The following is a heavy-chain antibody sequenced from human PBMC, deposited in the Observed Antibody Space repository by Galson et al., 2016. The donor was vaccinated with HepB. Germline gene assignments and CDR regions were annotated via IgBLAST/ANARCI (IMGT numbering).Heavy chain of an antibody. CDR1: GFTFSSYG. Sequence: SLRLSCAASGFTFSSYGMHWVRQAPGKGLEWVAVISYDGSNKDYADSVKGRVTISRDNSKNTLYLQMNSLSAEDTAVYYCAGKRLRFLEWLVSDGMDVWGQGTTVTVSS. CDR2: ISYDGSNK. CDR3: AGKRLRFLEWLVSDGMDV. V-gene: IGHV3-30*03. D-gene: IGHD3-3*01. J-gene: IGHJ6*02.